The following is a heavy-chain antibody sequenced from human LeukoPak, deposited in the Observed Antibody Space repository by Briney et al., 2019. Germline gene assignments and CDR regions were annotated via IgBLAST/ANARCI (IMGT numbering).Heavy chain of an antibody. J-gene: IGHJ6*02. CDR2: ISSSGSTI. V-gene: IGHV3-11*01. D-gene: IGHD6-19*01. CDR3: ARVGWLASYYYYYGMDV. CDR1: GFTFSSSA. Sequence: PGGSLRLSCAASGFTFSSSAMSWIRQAPGKGLEWVSYISSSGSTIYYADSVKGRFTISRDNAKNSLYLQMNSLRAEDTAVYYCARVGWLASYYYYYGMDVWGQGTTVTVSS.